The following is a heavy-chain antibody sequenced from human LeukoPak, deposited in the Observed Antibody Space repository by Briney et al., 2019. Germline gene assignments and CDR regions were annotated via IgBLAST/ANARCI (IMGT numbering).Heavy chain of an antibody. D-gene: IGHD3-10*01. CDR2: TYSSGST. Sequence: SETLSLTCTVSGGSINDYYWSWVRQPAGKGLEWEGRTYSSGSTTYNPSLKSRVTMSVDTSQNQFSLKMNSVTAADTAVYYCAREGKWFGTYYYCMDVWGKGTTVTVSS. CDR1: GGSINDYY. V-gene: IGHV4-4*07. CDR3: AREGKWFGTYYYCMDV. J-gene: IGHJ6*04.